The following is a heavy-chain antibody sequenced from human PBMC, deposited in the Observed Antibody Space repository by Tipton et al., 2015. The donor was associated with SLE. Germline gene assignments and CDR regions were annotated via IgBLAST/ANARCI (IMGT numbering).Heavy chain of an antibody. Sequence: AGLVKPSETLSLTCGVYGESFLGYFWTWIRQPPGKGLEWIGEINHSGNTNYNPSLKSRVTISIDTSKNQFSLKLSSVTAADSAVYYCARHTWFDPWGQGTLVTVSS. CDR2: INHSGNT. V-gene: IGHV4-34*01. CDR1: GESFLGYF. J-gene: IGHJ5*02. CDR3: ARHTWFDP.